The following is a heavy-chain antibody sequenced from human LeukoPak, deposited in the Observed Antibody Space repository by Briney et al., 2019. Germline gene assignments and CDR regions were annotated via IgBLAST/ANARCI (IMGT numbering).Heavy chain of an antibody. D-gene: IGHD2-2*01. CDR3: ARDPGASSTPDDY. CDR2: IIPILGIA. J-gene: IGHJ4*02. CDR1: GGTFSSYA. V-gene: IGHV1-69*04. Sequence: SVKVSCKASGGTFSSYAISWVRQAPGQGLEWMGRIIPILGIANYAQKFQGRVTITADKSTSTAYMELSSLGSEDTAVYYCARDPGASSTPDDYWGQGTLVTVSS.